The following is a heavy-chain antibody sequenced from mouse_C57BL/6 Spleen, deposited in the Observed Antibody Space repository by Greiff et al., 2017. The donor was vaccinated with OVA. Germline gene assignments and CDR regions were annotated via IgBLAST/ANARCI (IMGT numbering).Heavy chain of an antibody. CDR3: ARIEFYAMDY. J-gene: IGHJ4*01. Sequence: EVQLQQSEGGLVQPGSSMKLSCTASGFTFSDYYMAWVRQVPEKGLEWVANINYDGSSTYYLDSLKSRFIISRDNAKNILYLQMSSLKSEDTATYYCARIEFYAMDYWGQGTSVTVSS. CDR2: INYDGSST. V-gene: IGHV5-16*01. CDR1: GFTFSDYY.